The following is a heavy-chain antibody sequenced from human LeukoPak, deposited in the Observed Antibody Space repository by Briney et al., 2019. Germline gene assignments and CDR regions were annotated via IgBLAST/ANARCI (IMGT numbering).Heavy chain of an antibody. D-gene: IGHD2-2*01. Sequence: GGSLRLSCAASGFTFSTYGMHWVRQAPGRGLEWVAFIRSDGSTKYYVDSVKGRFTLSRDNSKNTLSLQMNSLRAEDTAVYYCAKDPGSTSCCGVLGDYWGQGTLVTVSS. CDR1: GFTFSTYG. J-gene: IGHJ4*02. CDR2: IRSDGSTK. V-gene: IGHV3-30*02. CDR3: AKDPGSTSCCGVLGDY.